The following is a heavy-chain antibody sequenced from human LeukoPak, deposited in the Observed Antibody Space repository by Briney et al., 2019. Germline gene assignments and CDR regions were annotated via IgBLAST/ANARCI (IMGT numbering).Heavy chain of an antibody. CDR2: INTDGSTT. CDR1: GFTFSSFW. V-gene: IGHV3-74*01. Sequence: GGSLRLSCGAFGFTFSSFWMHWVRQTPGKGLMWASRINTDGSTTSYADSVKGRFTISRDNAKNTLYLQMNSLRAEDTAVYYCTTDTFGEHDHWGQGTLVTVSS. J-gene: IGHJ4*02. D-gene: IGHD3-10*01. CDR3: TTDTFGEHDH.